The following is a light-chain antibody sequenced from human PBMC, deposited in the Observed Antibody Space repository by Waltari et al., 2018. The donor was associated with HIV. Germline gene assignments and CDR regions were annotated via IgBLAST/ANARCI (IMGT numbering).Light chain of an antibody. J-gene: IGLJ3*02. CDR1: SSDIGAYHY. CDR3: CSYAGSRSWV. Sequence: QSALPQPASVSGSPGQSLTISCTGTSSDIGAYHYVSCYQQYPGKPPRLLIHDVNTWPSGVSNRFSGSKSGNTASLTISGLQSEDEADYWCCSYAGSRSWVFGGGTKVTVL. V-gene: IGLV2-23*02. CDR2: DVN.